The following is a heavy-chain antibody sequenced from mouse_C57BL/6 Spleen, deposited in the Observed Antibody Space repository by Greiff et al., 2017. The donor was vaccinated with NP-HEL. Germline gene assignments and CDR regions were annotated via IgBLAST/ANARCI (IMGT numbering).Heavy chain of an antibody. D-gene: IGHD1-1*01. CDR2: IDPEDGET. J-gene: IGHJ3*01. Sequence: EVHLVESGAELVKPGASVKLSCTASGFNIKDYYMHWVKQRTEQGLEWIGRIDPEDGETKYAPKFQGKATITADTSSNTAYLQLSSLTSEDTAVYYCASHYYGSSYGEVWFAYWGQGTLVTVSA. CDR3: ASHYYGSSYGEVWFAY. V-gene: IGHV14-2*01. CDR1: GFNIKDYY.